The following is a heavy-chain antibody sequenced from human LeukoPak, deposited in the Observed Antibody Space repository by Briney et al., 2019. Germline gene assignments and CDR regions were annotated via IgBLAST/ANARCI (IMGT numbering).Heavy chain of an antibody. D-gene: IGHD4-11*01. CDR1: GFTFTTYT. CDR2: ISVSSTI. CDR3: ARDWGLQFPVLGY. Sequence: GGSLRLSCAASGFTFTTYTMNWVRQAPGKGLEWVSSISVSSTIYYAESVKGRFTVSRDNAKNSLYLQIHSLRAEDTAVYYCARDWGLQFPVLGYWGQGTLVTVSS. V-gene: IGHV3-69-1*01. J-gene: IGHJ4*02.